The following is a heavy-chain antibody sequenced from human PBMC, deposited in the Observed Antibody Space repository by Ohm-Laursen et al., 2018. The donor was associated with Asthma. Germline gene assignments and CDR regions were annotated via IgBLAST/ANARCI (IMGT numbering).Heavy chain of an antibody. V-gene: IGHV3-NL1*01. D-gene: IGHD1/OR15-1a*01. CDR1: GFTFRSCA. CDR3: AISLTTPGAFDI. J-gene: IGHJ3*02. CDR2: IFGSTGT. Sequence: SLRLSCAASGFTFRSCAMHWVRQAPGKGLEWVSVIFGSTGTNYADSVKGRFTISRDNSKNTIYLQMNSLRAEDTAVYYCAISLTTPGAFDIWGQGTMITVSS.